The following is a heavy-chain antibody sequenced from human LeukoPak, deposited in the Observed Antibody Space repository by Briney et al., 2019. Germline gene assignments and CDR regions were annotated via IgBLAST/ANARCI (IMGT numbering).Heavy chain of an antibody. V-gene: IGHV3-66*01. CDR2: IYSGTT. J-gene: IGHJ4*02. Sequence: GGSMRLSCAVSGFTVSSSYMSWVHQAPGKGLEWVSVIYSGTTNYADSVKGKFTISRDNSKNTLFLQMNSLRAEDTAVYYCARGLRRGFDHWGQGTLVTVSS. CDR1: GFTVSSSY. CDR3: ARGLRRGFDH. D-gene: IGHD4-17*01.